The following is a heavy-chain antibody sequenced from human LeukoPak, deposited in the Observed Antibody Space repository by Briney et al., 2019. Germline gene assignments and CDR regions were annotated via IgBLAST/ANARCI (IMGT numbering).Heavy chain of an antibody. J-gene: IGHJ6*02. V-gene: IGHV4-61*01. Sequence: PSETLSLTCTVSGGSVSSGSYYWSWIRQPPGKGLEWIGYIYYSGSTNYNPSLKSRVTISVDTSKNQFSLKLSSVTAADTAVYYCARDRYGGSYWNYYYGMDVWGQGTTVTVSS. CDR2: IYYSGST. CDR1: GGSVSSGSYY. D-gene: IGHD1-26*01. CDR3: ARDRYGGSYWNYYYGMDV.